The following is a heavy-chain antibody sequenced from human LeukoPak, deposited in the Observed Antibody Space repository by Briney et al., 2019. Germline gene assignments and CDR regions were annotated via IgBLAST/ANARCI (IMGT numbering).Heavy chain of an antibody. D-gene: IGHD4-23*01. CDR2: IWYDGSNK. CDR1: GFTFSSYG. Sequence: GGSLRLSCAASGFTFSSYGMHWVRQAPGKGLEWVAVIWYDGSNKYYADSVKGRFTISRDNSKNTLYLQMNSLRAEDTAVYYCARSSTTVVTPSWFDPWGRGTLVTVSS. J-gene: IGHJ5*02. CDR3: ARSSTTVVTPSWFDP. V-gene: IGHV3-33*01.